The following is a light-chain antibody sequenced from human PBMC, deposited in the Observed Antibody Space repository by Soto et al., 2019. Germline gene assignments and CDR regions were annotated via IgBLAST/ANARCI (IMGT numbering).Light chain of an antibody. V-gene: IGLV1-40*01. CDR3: QSYDNSLSGSI. Sequence: QPVLTQPPAVSGAPGQRVTIACTGSSSNIGAFYDVHWYQHLPGAAPKLLIYANNKRPSEVPDRFSGSKSGTSASLTITGLQAEDEADYFCQSYDNSLSGSIFGGGTKVTVL. CDR1: SSNIGAFYD. J-gene: IGLJ2*01. CDR2: ANN.